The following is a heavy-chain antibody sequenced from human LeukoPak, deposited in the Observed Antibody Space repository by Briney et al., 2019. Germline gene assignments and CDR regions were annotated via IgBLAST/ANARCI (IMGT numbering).Heavy chain of an antibody. J-gene: IGHJ5*02. CDR1: GYSISSGYY. CDR2: IYHSGST. CDR3: ARDYLFDP. V-gene: IGHV4-38-2*02. Sequence: PSETLSLTCTVSGYSISSGYYWGWIRQPPGKGLEWIGSIYHSGSTYYNPSLKSRVTISVDTSKNQFSLKLSSVTAADTAVYYCARDYLFDPWGQGALVTVSS.